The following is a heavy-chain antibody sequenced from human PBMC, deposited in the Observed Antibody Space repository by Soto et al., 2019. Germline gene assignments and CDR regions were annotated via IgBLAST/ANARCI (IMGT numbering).Heavy chain of an antibody. CDR2: IYYSGST. CDR1: GGSISSSSYY. J-gene: IGHJ5*02. CDR3: ARLRRGFDYPNWFDP. V-gene: IGHV4-39*01. Sequence: PSETLSLTCTVSGGSISSSSYYWGWIRQPPGKGLEWIGSIYYSGSTYYNPSLKSRVTISVDTSKNQFSLKLSSVTAADTAVYYCARLRRGFDYPNWFDPWGQGTLVTVSS. D-gene: IGHD3-9*01.